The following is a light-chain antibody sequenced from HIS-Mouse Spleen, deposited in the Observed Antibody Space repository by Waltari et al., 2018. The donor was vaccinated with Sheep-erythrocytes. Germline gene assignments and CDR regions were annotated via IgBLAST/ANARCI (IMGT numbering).Light chain of an antibody. J-gene: IGLJ2*01. V-gene: IGLV3-1*01. CDR2: QDS. CDR1: NLGDKY. Sequence: SYELTLPPSVSVSPGQTASIPCSGDNLGDKYACWYQQKPGQSPVRVSYQDSKRPSGIPERFSGSNSGNTATLTISGTQAMDEADYYCQAWDSSTAVFGGGTKLTVL. CDR3: QAWDSSTAV.